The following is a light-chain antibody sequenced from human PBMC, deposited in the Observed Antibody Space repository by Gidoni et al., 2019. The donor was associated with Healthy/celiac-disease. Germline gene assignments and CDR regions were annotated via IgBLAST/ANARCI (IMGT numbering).Light chain of an antibody. CDR3: AAWDDSLNGPG. CDR2: SNN. CDR1: SSNIGSNT. J-gene: IGLJ3*02. V-gene: IGLV1-44*01. Sequence: QSVLTQPPSASGTPGQRVTISCSGSSSNIGSNTVNCYQQLPGTAPKLLIYSNNQRPSGVPDRFSGSKSGTSASLAISGLQSEDEADYYCAAWDDSLNGPGFGGGTKLTVL.